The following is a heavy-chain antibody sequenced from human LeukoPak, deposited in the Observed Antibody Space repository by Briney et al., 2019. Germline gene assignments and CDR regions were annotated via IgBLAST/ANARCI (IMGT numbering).Heavy chain of an antibody. V-gene: IGHV3-7*01. J-gene: IGHJ6*03. CDR3: AREMSDSSGYYSNYYYYYMDV. D-gene: IGHD3-22*01. CDR1: GFTFSSYW. CDR2: IKQDGSEK. Sequence: GSLRLSCAASGFTFSSYWMSWVRQAPGKGLEWVANIKQDGSEKYYVDSVKGRFTISRDNAKNSLYLQMNSLRAEDTAVYYCAREMSDSSGYYSNYYYYYMDVWGKGTTVTVSS.